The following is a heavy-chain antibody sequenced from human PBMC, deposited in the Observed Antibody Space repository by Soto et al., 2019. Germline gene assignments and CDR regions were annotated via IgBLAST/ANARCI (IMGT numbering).Heavy chain of an antibody. J-gene: IGHJ4*02. CDR3: ARVAFGPIDY. CDR1: NYSISSGYY. D-gene: IGHD3-16*01. V-gene: IGHV4-38-2*02. Sequence: SETLSLTCTVSNYSISSGYYWGWIRQSPGEGLEWIVSMYHSGTTHYNPSLKSRVTISMDTSKNQSSLKLTSVTSADTAVYFCARVAFGPIDYWGQGTLVTVSS. CDR2: MYHSGTT.